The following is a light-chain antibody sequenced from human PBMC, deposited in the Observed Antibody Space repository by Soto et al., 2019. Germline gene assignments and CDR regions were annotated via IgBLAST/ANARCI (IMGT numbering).Light chain of an antibody. J-gene: IGKJ1*01. CDR1: QSVSSSY. CDR2: GAS. CDR3: QQYGSSPLT. V-gene: IGKV3-20*01. Sequence: EIVLTQSPGTLSLSPGERVTLSCRASQSVSSSYLAWYQQKPGQAPRLLIYGASSWATGVPDRFSGSGSGADFTLTISRLEPEDFAVYYCQQYGSSPLTFGQGTKVDIK.